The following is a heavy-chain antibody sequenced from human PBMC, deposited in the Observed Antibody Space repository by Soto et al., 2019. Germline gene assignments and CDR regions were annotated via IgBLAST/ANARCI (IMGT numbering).Heavy chain of an antibody. CDR3: TRETFVAMYS. CDR2: LGPHWNGI. Sequence: EAQLMESGGGLVQPGGSLRLSCTESAFTFSGDWMHWVRQATVKGLVWVSRLGPHWNGIKYADSVKDRFTISRDKAKNTLSRQMRSARDEDTDVYFCTRETFVAMYSWGHGPLGAGSS. V-gene: IGHV3-74*03. D-gene: IGHD3-16*02. J-gene: IGHJ5*01. CDR1: AFTFSGDW.